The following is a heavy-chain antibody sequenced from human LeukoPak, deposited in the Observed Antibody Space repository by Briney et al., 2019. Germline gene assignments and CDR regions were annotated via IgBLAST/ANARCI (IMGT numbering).Heavy chain of an antibody. CDR2: IYYGGST. CDR1: GGSFSSYY. CDR3: ARHLYYDSSGPDYWAAFDI. D-gene: IGHD3-22*01. J-gene: IGHJ3*02. Sequence: PSETLSLTCAVYGGSFSSYYWGWIRQPPGKGLEWIGSIYYGGSTYYNPSLKSRVTISVDTSKNQFSLKLSSVTAADTAVYYCARHLYYDSSGPDYWAAFDIWGQGTMVTVSS. V-gene: IGHV4-39*01.